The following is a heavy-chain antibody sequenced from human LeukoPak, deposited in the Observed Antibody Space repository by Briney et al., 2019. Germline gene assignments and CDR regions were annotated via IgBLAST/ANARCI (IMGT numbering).Heavy chain of an antibody. V-gene: IGHV1-18*01. CDR1: GGTFSSYA. D-gene: IGHD3-10*01. Sequence: ASVKVSCKASGGTFSSYAISWVRQAPGQGLEWMGWISAYNGDTNYAQKLQGRVTMTTDTSTTTAYMELRSLRSDDTAVYYCTRDLFRFDYWGQGTLVTVSS. J-gene: IGHJ4*02. CDR3: TRDLFRFDY. CDR2: ISAYNGDT.